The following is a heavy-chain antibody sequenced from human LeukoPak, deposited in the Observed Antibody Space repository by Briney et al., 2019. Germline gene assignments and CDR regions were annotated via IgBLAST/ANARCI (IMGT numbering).Heavy chain of an antibody. V-gene: IGHV3-23*01. Sequence: GGSLRLSCAASGFTFSSYAMSWVRQAPRKGLEWVSSISGSGGSTYHADSVKGRFTISRDNSKNTLYLQINSLRAEDTAVYYCAKAGKGTVTMVYYYGMDVWGQGTTVTVSS. D-gene: IGHD4-17*01. CDR1: GFTFSSYA. CDR3: AKAGKGTVTMVYYYGMDV. J-gene: IGHJ6*02. CDR2: ISGSGGST.